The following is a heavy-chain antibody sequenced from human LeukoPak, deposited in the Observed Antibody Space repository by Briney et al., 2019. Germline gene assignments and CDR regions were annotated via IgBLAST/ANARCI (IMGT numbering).Heavy chain of an antibody. CDR1: GGSISSYY. V-gene: IGHV4-59*12. J-gene: IGHJ4*02. CDR3: ARVLTDYGDHGTHYFDY. D-gene: IGHD4-17*01. Sequence: SETLSLTCTVSGGSISSYYWSWIRQPPGKGLEWIGYIYYSGSTNYNPSLKSRVTISVDTSKNQFSQKLSSVTAADTAVYYCARVLTDYGDHGTHYFDYWGQGTLVTVSS. CDR2: IYYSGST.